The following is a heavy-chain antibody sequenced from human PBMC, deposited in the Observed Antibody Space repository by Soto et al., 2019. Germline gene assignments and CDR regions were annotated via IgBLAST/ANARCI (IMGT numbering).Heavy chain of an antibody. D-gene: IGHD3-9*01. CDR1: GGSTSSYY. CDR2: IYYSGST. J-gene: IGHJ3*02. CDR3: AREGDHYDILTGPDAFDI. V-gene: IGHV4-59*01. Sequence: PSETLSLTCTVSGGSTSSYYWIWIRQPPGKGLEWIGYIYYSGSTNYNPSLKSRVTISVDTSKNQFSLKLSSVTAADTAVYYCAREGDHYDILTGPDAFDIWGQGAMVTVSS.